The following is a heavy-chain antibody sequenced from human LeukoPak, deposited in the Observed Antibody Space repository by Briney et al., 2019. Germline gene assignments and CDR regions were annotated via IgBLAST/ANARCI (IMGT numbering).Heavy chain of an antibody. CDR3: AKAGSSSSNGGGDY. V-gene: IGHV3-30*18. CDR1: GFTFSSYG. D-gene: IGHD6-6*01. Sequence: GRSLRLSCAASGFTFSSYGMHGVRQAPGKGLEWVAVISYDGSNKYYADSVKGRFTISRDNSKNTLYLQMNSLRAEDTAVYYCAKAGSSSSNGGGDYWGQRTLVTVSA. J-gene: IGHJ4*02. CDR2: ISYDGSNK.